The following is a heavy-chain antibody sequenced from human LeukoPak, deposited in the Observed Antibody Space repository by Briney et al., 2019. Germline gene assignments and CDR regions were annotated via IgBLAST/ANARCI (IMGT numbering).Heavy chain of an antibody. D-gene: IGHD3-10*01. V-gene: IGHV3-11*04. Sequence: PGGSLRLSCAASGFTFSDYYMSWIRQAPGKGLEWVSYISSSGSTIYYADSVKGRFTISRDNAKNSLYLQMNSLRAEDTAVYYCAVGQPTYYYGSGSSLPPDMDVWGKGTTVTVSS. J-gene: IGHJ6*03. CDR2: ISSSGSTI. CDR3: AVGQPTYYYGSGSSLPPDMDV. CDR1: GFTFSDYY.